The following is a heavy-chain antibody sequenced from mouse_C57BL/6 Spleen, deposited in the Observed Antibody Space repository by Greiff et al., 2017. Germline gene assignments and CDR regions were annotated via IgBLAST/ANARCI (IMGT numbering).Heavy chain of an antibody. CDR3: ARGGVYYGNSFDY. J-gene: IGHJ2*01. D-gene: IGHD2-1*01. Sequence: QVQLQQSGAELVRPGSSVKLSCKASGYTFTSYWMHWVKQRPIQGLEWIGNIDPSDSDTHYNQKFKVKATLTVDKSSSTAYMQLSSLTSEDSAVYYCARGGVYYGNSFDYWGQGTTLTVSS. CDR2: IDPSDSDT. CDR1: GYTFTSYW. V-gene: IGHV1-52*01.